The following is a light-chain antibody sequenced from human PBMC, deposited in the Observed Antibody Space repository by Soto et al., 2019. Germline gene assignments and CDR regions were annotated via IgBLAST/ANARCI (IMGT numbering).Light chain of an antibody. CDR1: QSVTTF. CDR2: DAS. Sequence: EIVLTQSPVTLPWSPGERATLSCNASQSVTTFFACYQQNPGQAPILLISDASKRATGIPARVSGSGSGTDFPRPISRLEPEDFPGYYCQQRTNWPLTFGGGTKGEIK. V-gene: IGKV3-11*01. CDR3: QQRTNWPLT. J-gene: IGKJ4*01.